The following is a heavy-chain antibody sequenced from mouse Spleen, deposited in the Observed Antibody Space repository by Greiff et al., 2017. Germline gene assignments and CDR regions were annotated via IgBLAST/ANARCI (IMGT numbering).Heavy chain of an antibody. V-gene: IGHV2-2*01. CDR1: GFSLTSYG. CDR2: IWSGGST. CDR3: ARERGGTYYFDY. D-gene: IGHD3-3*01. Sequence: VQLQESGPGLVQPSQSLSITCTVSGFSLTSYGVHWVRQSPGKGLEWLGVIWSGGSTDYNAAFISRLSISKDNSKSQVFFKMNSLQADDTAIYYCARERGGTYYFDYWGQGTTLTVSS. J-gene: IGHJ2*01.